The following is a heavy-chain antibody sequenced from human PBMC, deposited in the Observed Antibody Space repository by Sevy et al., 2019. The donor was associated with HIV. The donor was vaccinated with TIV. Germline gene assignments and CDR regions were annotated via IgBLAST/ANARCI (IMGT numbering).Heavy chain of an antibody. Sequence: GGSLRLSCAASGFIFSSYGMNWVRQAPGKGLEWMTFIQYDGNNKYYADSVKGRFTISRDNSKNMFFLQMNDLRAEDTALYYCAKNTAAAGVGGFNYWGQGALVTVSS. J-gene: IGHJ4*02. D-gene: IGHD6-13*01. CDR2: IQYDGNNK. CDR1: GFIFSSYG. V-gene: IGHV3-30*02. CDR3: AKNTAAAGVGGFNY.